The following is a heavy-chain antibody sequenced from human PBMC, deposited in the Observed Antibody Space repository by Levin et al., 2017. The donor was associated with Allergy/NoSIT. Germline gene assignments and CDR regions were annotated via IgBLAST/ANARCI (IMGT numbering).Heavy chain of an antibody. V-gene: IGHV3-23*01. D-gene: IGHD3-3*01. CDR3: AKDLSTRTIFGVVIASAGAFDI. Sequence: GESLKISCAASGFTFSSYAMSWVRQAPGKGLEWVSAISGSGGSTYYADSVKGRFTISRDNSKNTLYLQMNSLRAEDTAVYYCAKDLSTRTIFGVVIASAGAFDIWGQGTMVTVSS. J-gene: IGHJ3*02. CDR1: GFTFSSYA. CDR2: ISGSGGST.